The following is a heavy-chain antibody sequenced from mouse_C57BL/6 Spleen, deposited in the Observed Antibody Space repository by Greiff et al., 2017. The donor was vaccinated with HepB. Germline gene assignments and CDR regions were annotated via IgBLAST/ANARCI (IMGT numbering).Heavy chain of an antibody. D-gene: IGHD1-1*01. CDR1: GYSITSDY. CDR3: ARYKGITTVVFDY. J-gene: IGHJ2*01. Sequence: DVKLVESGPGLAKPSQTLSLTCSVTGYSITSDYWNWIRKFPGNKLEYMGYISYSGSTYYNPSLKSRISITRDTSKNQYYLQLNSVTTEDTATYYCARYKGITTVVFDYWGQGTTLTVSS. V-gene: IGHV3-8*01. CDR2: ISYSGST.